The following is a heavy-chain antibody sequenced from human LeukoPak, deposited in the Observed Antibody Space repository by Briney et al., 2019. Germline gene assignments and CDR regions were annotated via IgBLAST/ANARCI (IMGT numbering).Heavy chain of an antibody. D-gene: IGHD4-23*01. CDR3: ARYDYGGNYEY. CDR2: IKQDGSEK. J-gene: IGHJ4*02. V-gene: IGHV3-7*04. CDR1: GFTFSTYW. Sequence: GGSLRLSCAASGFTFSTYWMSWVRQAPGRGLEWVANIKQDGSEKYYADSVKGRFTISRDNAKNSLYLQMNGLRAEDTAVYYCARYDYGGNYEYWGQGTLVTVSS.